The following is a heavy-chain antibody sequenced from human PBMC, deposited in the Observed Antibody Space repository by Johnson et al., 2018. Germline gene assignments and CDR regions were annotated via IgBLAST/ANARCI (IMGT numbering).Heavy chain of an antibody. CDR2: ISYDGSNK. CDR1: GFTFSSYG. D-gene: IGHD3-3*01. CDR3: ARRVAGGPDPFDI. Sequence: QVQLVQSGGGVVQPGRSLRLSCAASGFTFSSYGMHWVRQAPGKGLEWVAVISYDGSNKYYADSVKGRFTISRDNSKKTLYLEMNSLRPEDTAVYYCARRVAGGPDPFDIWGQGAMVTVSS. J-gene: IGHJ3*02. V-gene: IGHV3-30*03.